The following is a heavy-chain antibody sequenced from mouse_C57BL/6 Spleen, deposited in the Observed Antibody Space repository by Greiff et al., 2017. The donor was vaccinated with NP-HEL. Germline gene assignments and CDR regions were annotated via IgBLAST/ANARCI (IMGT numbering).Heavy chain of an antibody. CDR1: GFTFSDYG. CDR2: ISSGSSTI. Sequence: EVRLMESGGGLVKPGGSLKLSCAASGFTFSDYGMHWVRQAPEKGLEWVAYISSGSSTIYYADTVKGRFTISRDNAKNTLFMQMTSLRSEDTAMYYCARRGYSKGDWYFDVWGTGTTVTVSS. V-gene: IGHV5-17*01. D-gene: IGHD2-5*01. J-gene: IGHJ1*03. CDR3: ARRGYSKGDWYFDV.